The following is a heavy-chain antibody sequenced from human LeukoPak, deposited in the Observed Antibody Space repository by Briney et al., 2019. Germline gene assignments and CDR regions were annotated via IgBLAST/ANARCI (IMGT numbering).Heavy chain of an antibody. CDR3: ARHRIPAALASAFDY. CDR2: IYYSGNT. CDR1: GGSISSSSYY. V-gene: IGHV4-39*01. D-gene: IGHD2-2*01. Sequence: PSETLSLTCTVSGGSISSSSYYWDWISQPPGKGLEWIGAIYYSGNTNYNPSLKSRVTISADTSKNQFSLKLSSVTAADTAVYYCARHRIPAALASAFDYWGQGTLVTVSS. J-gene: IGHJ4*02.